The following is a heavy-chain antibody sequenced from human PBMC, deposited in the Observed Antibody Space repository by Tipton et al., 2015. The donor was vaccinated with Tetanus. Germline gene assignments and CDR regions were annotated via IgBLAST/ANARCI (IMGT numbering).Heavy chain of an antibody. D-gene: IGHD3-10*01. CDR3: ARHPPPYYYGSGSYLDY. CDR1: GGSVSGSSHY. Sequence: TLSLTCTVSGGSVSGSSHYWSWIRQPPGKQLEWVGYIYHSGSTNYNPSLKSRVSISFGTSKNQFSLRLSSVTAADTAVYFCARHPPPYYYGSGSYLDYWGQGTPVTVSS. J-gene: IGHJ4*02. V-gene: IGHV4-61*01. CDR2: IYHSGST.